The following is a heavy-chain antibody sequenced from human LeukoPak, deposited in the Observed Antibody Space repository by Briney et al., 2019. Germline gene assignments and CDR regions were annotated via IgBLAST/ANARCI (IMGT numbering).Heavy chain of an antibody. Sequence: GGSLRLSCAASGFTFSTYIMNWVRQAPGKGLEWVSSISSSSDYIYYVDSVKGRFTISRDNAKNSLYLQMNSLRAEDTVVYYCARGNIKFDYWGQGTLATVSS. CDR1: GFTFSTYI. CDR3: ARGNIKFDY. CDR2: ISSSSDYI. J-gene: IGHJ4*02. V-gene: IGHV3-21*01.